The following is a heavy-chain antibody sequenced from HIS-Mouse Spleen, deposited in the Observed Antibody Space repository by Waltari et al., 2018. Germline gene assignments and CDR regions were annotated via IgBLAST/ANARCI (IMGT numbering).Heavy chain of an antibody. V-gene: IGHV3-53*01. CDR3: ARGGLAAAGWYFDL. J-gene: IGHJ2*01. CDR2: IYSGGST. CDR1: GFTVRSTY. Sequence: EVQLVESGGGLIQPGGSLRLSGAASGFTVRSTYLTWARQAPGKGLEWVSVIYSGGSTYYADSVKGRFTISRDNSKNTLYLQMNSLRAEDTAVYYCARGGLAAAGWYFDLWGRGTLVTVSS. D-gene: IGHD6-13*01.